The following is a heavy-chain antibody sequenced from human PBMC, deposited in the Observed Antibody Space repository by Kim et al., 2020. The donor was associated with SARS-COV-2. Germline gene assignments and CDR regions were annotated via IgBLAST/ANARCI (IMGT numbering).Heavy chain of an antibody. CDR3: AKDGSSSSGPFDY. Sequence: YYADSVKGRFTISRDHSDNSLYLQMNSLRTEETALYYCAKDGSSSSGPFDYWGQGTLVTVSS. J-gene: IGHJ4*02. D-gene: IGHD6-6*01. V-gene: IGHV3-43*01.